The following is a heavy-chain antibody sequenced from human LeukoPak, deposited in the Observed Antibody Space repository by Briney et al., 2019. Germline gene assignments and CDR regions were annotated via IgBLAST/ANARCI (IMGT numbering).Heavy chain of an antibody. D-gene: IGHD3-22*01. CDR1: GYTFTSYG. CDR3: ARIFDSSGYYLGD. V-gene: IGHV1-18*01. CDR2: ISTYNGDT. Sequence: ASVKVSCKASGYTFTSYGISWVRQAPGQGLEWMGWISTYNGDTNYAQKLQGRVTMTTDTSTSTAYMELRSLRSDGTAVYYCARIFDSSGYYLGDWGQGTLVTVSS. J-gene: IGHJ4*02.